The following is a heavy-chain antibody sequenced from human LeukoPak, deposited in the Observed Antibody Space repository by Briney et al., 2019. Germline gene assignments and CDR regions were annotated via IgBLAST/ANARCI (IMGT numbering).Heavy chain of an antibody. CDR1: GYTFTSYG. Sequence: ASVKVSCKASGYTFTSYGISWVRQAPGQGLEWMGWISPNSGGTNYAQKFQGRVTMTRDTSISTAYMELSRLRSDDTAVYYCASQFQASAYYYDSSAFDYWGQGTLVTVSS. CDR2: ISPNSGGT. J-gene: IGHJ4*02. D-gene: IGHD3-22*01. CDR3: ASQFQASAYYYDSSAFDY. V-gene: IGHV1-2*02.